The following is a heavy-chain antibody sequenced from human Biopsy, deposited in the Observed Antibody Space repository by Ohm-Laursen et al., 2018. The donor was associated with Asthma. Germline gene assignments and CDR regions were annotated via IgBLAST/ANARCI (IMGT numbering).Heavy chain of an antibody. CDR1: GFTFSRYA. CDR3: AKRRGYSDFNDFDY. J-gene: IGHJ4*01. CDR2: ISHDGQAQ. D-gene: IGHD4-11*01. V-gene: IGHV3-30*18. Sequence: SLRLSCAVSGFTFSRYAIHWVRQAPGKGLEWVAVISHDGQAQHYAESVKGRFALSRDNSQNTLYLQMISLRTDDTAVYYCAKRRGYSDFNDFDYWGHGTLVTVSS.